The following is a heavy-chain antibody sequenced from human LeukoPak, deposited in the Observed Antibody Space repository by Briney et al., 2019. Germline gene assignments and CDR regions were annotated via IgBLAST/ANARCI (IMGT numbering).Heavy chain of an antibody. J-gene: IGHJ4*02. CDR2: IYTSGST. CDR3: AREVYYYDSSGYFD. Sequence: PSETLSLTCTVSGGSISSYYWSWIRQPAGKGLEWIGRIYTSGSTNYNPSLKRRVPMSVDTSKNQFSLKLSSVTAADTAVYYCAREVYYYDSSGYFDWGQGTLVTVSS. D-gene: IGHD3-22*01. CDR1: GGSISSYY. V-gene: IGHV4-4*07.